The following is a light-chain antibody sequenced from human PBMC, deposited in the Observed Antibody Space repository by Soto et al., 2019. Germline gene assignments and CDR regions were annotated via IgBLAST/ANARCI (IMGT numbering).Light chain of an antibody. J-gene: IGKJ1*01. CDR2: AAS. CDR1: QGISNN. Sequence: DIQMTQSPSSLSASVGDRVTITCRASQGISNNLAWYQQKPGRVPTLLIYAASILQSGVPPRFSGSGSGTDFTLTITSLQPEDVGTFYCQRYTHGSTFGQGTKVEI. CDR3: QRYTHGST. V-gene: IGKV1-27*01.